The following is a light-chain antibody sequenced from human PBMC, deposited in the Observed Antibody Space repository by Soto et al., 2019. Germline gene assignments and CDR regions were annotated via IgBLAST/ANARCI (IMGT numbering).Light chain of an antibody. CDR2: GAS. J-gene: IGKJ1*01. CDR1: QSVSSSY. CDR3: QQYGSSLTWT. V-gene: IGKV3-20*01. Sequence: EIVLTQSPGTLSLSPGERATLSCRASQSVSSSYLAWYQQKPGQAPRLLIYGASSRATGIPDRFSGSGSGTDFTLTISRLEPEDFVVYYCQQYGSSLTWTFGQGTKVDI.